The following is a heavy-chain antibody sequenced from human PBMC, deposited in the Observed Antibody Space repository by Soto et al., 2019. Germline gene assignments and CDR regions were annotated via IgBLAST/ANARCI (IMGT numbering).Heavy chain of an antibody. CDR1: GFTFSSYW. Sequence: EVQLVESGGDLVQPGGSLRLSCAASGFTFSSYWMHWVRQAPGKGLVWVSRINSDGSSTKYADSVKGRFTISRDNAKNTVYMQMNSLSPEDTAVYYCARNGADWGQGTLVTVSS. J-gene: IGHJ4*02. D-gene: IGHD4-17*01. CDR3: ARNGAD. CDR2: INSDGSST. V-gene: IGHV3-74*03.